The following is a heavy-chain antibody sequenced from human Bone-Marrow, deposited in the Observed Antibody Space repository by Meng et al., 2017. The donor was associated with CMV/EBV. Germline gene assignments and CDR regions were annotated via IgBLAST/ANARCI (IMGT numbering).Heavy chain of an antibody. CDR1: GFTFSSYG. V-gene: IGHV3-30*02. CDR3: AKGFSVVPAAIGY. Sequence: GGSLRLSCAASGFTFSSYGMHWVRQAPGKGLEWVAFIRYDGSNKYYADSVKGRFTISRDNSKNTLYLQMNSLGAEDTAVYYCAKGFSVVPAAIGYWGQGTLVTVSS. J-gene: IGHJ4*02. CDR2: IRYDGSNK. D-gene: IGHD2-2*02.